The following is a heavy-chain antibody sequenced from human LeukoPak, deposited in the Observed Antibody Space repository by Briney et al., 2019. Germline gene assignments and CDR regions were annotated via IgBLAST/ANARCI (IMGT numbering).Heavy chain of an antibody. CDR3: ASGPLDTAMVTQYYYYYYGMDV. D-gene: IGHD5-18*01. V-gene: IGHV3-53*01. Sequence: PGGSLRLSCAASGFTVSSNYMSWVRQAPGKGLEWVSVIYSGGSTYYADSVKGRFTISRDNSKNTLYLQKNSLRAEDTAVYYCASGPLDTAMVTQYYYYYYGMDVWGQGTTVTVSS. CDR2: IYSGGST. CDR1: GFTVSSNY. J-gene: IGHJ6*02.